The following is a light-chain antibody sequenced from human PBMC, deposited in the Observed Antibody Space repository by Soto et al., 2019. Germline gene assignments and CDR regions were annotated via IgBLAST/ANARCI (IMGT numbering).Light chain of an antibody. V-gene: IGKV3-20*01. CDR3: QQYGSSPIT. CDR2: GTS. J-gene: IGKJ1*01. CDR1: QNVSSSY. Sequence: EIVLTQSPGTLSLSPGERATLSCRASQNVSSSYFACYQQKPGQAPRLLNYGTSSSATGIPDRFSGSGSGTDFTLTISRLEPEDFAVYYCQQYGSSPITFGQGTKVEI.